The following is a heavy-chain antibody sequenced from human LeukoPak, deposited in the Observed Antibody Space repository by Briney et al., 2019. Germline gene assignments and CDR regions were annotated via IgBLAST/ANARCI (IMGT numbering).Heavy chain of an antibody. V-gene: IGHV3-30*18. CDR3: AKLGYSYGYYFDY. J-gene: IGHJ4*02. Sequence: PGGSLRLSCAASGFTFSSYGMHWVRQAPGKGLEWVAVISYGGSNKYYADSVKGRFTVSRDNSKNTLYLQMNSLRAEDTAVYYCAKLGYSYGYYFDYWGQGTLVTVSS. CDR2: ISYGGSNK. CDR1: GFTFSSYG. D-gene: IGHD5-18*01.